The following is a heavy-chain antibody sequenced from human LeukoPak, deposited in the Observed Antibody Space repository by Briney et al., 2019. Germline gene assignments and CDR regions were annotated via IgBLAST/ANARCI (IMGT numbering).Heavy chain of an antibody. V-gene: IGHV3-13*01. CDR1: GFTFIDYD. CDR3: ARGGVQVSGIDEFDY. D-gene: IGHD6-19*01. Sequence: PGGSLRLSCAASGFTFIDYDMHWVRQVIGKGLEWVSAIGIRGDTHYSGAVKGRFTISREDAESSLYLHINSLRAEATAVYYCARGGVQVSGIDEFDYWGQGTLVTVSS. CDR2: IGIRGDT. J-gene: IGHJ4*02.